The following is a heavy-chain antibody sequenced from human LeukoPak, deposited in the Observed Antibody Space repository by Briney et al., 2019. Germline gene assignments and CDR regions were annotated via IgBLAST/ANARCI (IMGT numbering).Heavy chain of an antibody. J-gene: IGHJ4*02. D-gene: IGHD1-14*01. CDR3: ATGPLRSGNY. Sequence: PGGSLRLSCAASGFIFTSYAMTWVRQAPGKGLEWVSGISGSGDSTYYADSVKGRFTISRDNAKNSLYLQMNSLRAEDTAVYYCATGPLRSGNYWGQGTLVTVSS. CDR1: GFIFTSYA. V-gene: IGHV3-23*01. CDR2: ISGSGDST.